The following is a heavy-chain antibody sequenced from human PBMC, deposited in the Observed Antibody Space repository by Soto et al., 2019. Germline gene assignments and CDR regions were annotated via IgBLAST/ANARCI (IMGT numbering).Heavy chain of an antibody. Sequence: EVQLLESGGGLIQPGGSLRLSCAASGFMFSSYAMSWVRQAPGKGLEWVSSISASGGTANLADSVEGRCTISRDNSKSTLYLQMNSLRAEDTAVYYCAKLTNPSDSTGYYYERVSGWIDSWGQGTLVTVSS. D-gene: IGHD3-22*01. J-gene: IGHJ5*01. V-gene: IGHV3-23*01. CDR2: ISASGGTA. CDR3: AKLTNPSDSTGYYYERVSGWIDS. CDR1: GFMFSSYA.